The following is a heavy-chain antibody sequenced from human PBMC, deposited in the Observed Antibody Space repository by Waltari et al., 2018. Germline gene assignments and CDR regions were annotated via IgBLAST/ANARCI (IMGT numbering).Heavy chain of an antibody. Sequence: QVQLVQSGAEVKKPGSSVKVSCKASGGTFSSYAISWVRQAPGQGLEWMGGICPIFGTANYAQKLQGRVTITADESTSTAYMELSSLRSEDTAVYYCAREGVAARREDYYYYMDVWGKGTTVTVSS. CDR2: ICPIFGTA. CDR3: AREGVAARREDYYYYMDV. V-gene: IGHV1-69*12. J-gene: IGHJ6*03. CDR1: GGTFSSYA. D-gene: IGHD6-6*01.